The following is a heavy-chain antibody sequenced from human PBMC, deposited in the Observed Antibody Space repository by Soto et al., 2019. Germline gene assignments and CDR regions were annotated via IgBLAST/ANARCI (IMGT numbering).Heavy chain of an antibody. V-gene: IGHV3-30*18. J-gene: IGHJ4*02. CDR1: GFTFSSYG. Sequence: QVQLVESGGGVVQPGRSLRLSCAASGFTFSSYGMHWVRQAPGKGLEWVAVISYDGSNKYYADSVKGRFTISRDNSKNRLYLQMYSLRAEDRSVYYSGKDLGYYGSGSFDWGQGTLVTVSS. CDR3: GKDLGYYGSGSFD. D-gene: IGHD3-10*01. CDR2: ISYDGSNK.